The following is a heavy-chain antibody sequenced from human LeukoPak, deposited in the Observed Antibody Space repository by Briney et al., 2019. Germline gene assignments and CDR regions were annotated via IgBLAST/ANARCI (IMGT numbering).Heavy chain of an antibody. CDR3: AGVDAAMPDAFDI. D-gene: IGHD5-18*01. CDR2: IRGSGDST. J-gene: IGHJ3*02. V-gene: IGHV3-23*01. CDR1: GFPFSAYA. Sequence: GGSLRLSCAASGFPFSAYAMSWVRQAPGKGLEWVSGIRGSGDSTYYAESVKGRFTIYRDNSKNTLYLQMNSLRAEDTAVYYCAGVDAAMPDAFDIWGQGTTVTVSS.